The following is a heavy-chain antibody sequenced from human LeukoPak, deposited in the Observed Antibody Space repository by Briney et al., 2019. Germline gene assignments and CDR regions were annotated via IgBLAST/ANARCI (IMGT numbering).Heavy chain of an antibody. CDR1: GGTFSIYA. D-gene: IGHD2-15*01. CDR2: IIPIFHTA. CDR3: ARGPRPLGYCSGGSCYRDAFDI. J-gene: IGHJ3*02. V-gene: IGHV1-69*13. Sequence: SVKVFCKASGGTFSIYAISWVRQAPGQGLGWMGGIIPIFHTANYAQKFQGRVTITADESTSSAYMELSSLRSEDTAVYYCARGPRPLGYCSGGSCYRDAFDIWGQGTMVTVSS.